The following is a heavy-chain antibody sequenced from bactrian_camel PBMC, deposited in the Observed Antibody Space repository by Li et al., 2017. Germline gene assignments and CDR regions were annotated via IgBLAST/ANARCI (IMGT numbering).Heavy chain of an antibody. V-gene: IGHV3S40*01. J-gene: IGHJ4*01. CDR2: INSSGRNT. CDR3: AADFSQLKCRTVMGGKPGTSFDN. D-gene: IGHD3*01. CDR1: GFPFSDYT. Sequence: VQLLESGGGSVQTGGSLRLSCAASGFPFSDYTMTWVRQAPGKGLEWVSDINSSGRNTNYADSVKGRFIISQGNAKDTLYLQMNSLKPEDTAMYYCAADFSQLKCRTVMGGKPGTSFDNWGQGTQVTVS.